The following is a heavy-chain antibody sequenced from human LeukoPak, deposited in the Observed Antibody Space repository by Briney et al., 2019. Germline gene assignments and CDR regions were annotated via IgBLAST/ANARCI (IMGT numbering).Heavy chain of an antibody. CDR3: ARDRTSGSFRSITEDY. J-gene: IGHJ4*02. V-gene: IGHV1-69*04. D-gene: IGHD1-26*01. CDR1: GGTFSSYA. Sequence: GASVKVSCKASGGTFSSYAVSWVRQAPGQGLEWMGRIIPILGIANYAQKFQGRVTITADKSTGTAYMELSSLRSEDTAVYYCARDRTSGSFRSITEDYWGQGTLVTVSS. CDR2: IIPILGIA.